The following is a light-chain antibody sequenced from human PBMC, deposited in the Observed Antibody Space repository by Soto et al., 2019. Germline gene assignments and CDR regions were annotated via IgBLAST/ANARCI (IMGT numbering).Light chain of an antibody. CDR3: AAWDESLNGVV. CDR1: TSNIGSNT. Sequence: QSVLTQPPSASGTPGQRVTIACYGSTSNIGSNTVNWYHHLPGTAPKLLIYSHNPRPSGVPDRFSGSRSGTSASLAISGLQSDDEAVYYCAAWDESLNGVVFGGGTKLTVL. CDR2: SHN. V-gene: IGLV1-44*01. J-gene: IGLJ2*01.